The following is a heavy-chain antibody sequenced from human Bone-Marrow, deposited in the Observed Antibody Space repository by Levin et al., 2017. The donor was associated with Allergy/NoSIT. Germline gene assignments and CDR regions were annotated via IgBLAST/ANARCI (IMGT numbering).Heavy chain of an antibody. Sequence: PGESLKISCAASGFTFNSYAMNWVRQAPGKGLEWVSSINHSGGSPYYADSVKGRFTISRDNSKNTLYLQMNSLRAEDTAVYYCAKARTAAARGYFFDAWGQGTLVTVSS. D-gene: IGHD2-2*01. V-gene: IGHV3-23*01. J-gene: IGHJ4*02. CDR2: INHSGGSP. CDR3: AKARTAAARGYFFDA. CDR1: GFTFNSYA.